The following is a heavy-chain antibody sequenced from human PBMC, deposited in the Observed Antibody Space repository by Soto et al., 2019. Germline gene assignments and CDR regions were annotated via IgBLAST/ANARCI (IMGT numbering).Heavy chain of an antibody. V-gene: IGHV3-23*01. Sequence: GGSLRLSCAASGFTFSSYAMSWVRQAPGKGLELVSGISGSGGSTYYADSVKGRFTISRDNSKNTLYLQMNSLRAEDTAVYYCAKDRKSGSGWYWDYWGQGTLVTVSS. CDR1: GFTFSSYA. CDR3: AKDRKSGSGWYWDY. D-gene: IGHD6-19*01. J-gene: IGHJ4*02. CDR2: ISGSGGST.